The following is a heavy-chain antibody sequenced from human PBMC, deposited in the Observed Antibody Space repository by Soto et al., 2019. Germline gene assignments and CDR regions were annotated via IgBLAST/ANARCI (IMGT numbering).Heavy chain of an antibody. Sequence: LETLSLTCTVSGGSVSSGSYYWSWIRQPPGKGLGWIGYIYYSGSTNYNPSLKSRVTISVDTSKNQFSLKLSSVTAADTAVYYCASGNSLWFDSWGQGTLVTVSS. CDR1: GGSVSSGSYY. D-gene: IGHD1-7*01. J-gene: IGHJ5*01. CDR3: ASGNSLWFDS. CDR2: IYYSGST. V-gene: IGHV4-61*01.